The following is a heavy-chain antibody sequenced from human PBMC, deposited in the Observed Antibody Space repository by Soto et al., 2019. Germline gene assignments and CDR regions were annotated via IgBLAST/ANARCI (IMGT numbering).Heavy chain of an antibody. CDR2: INPSGGYT. CDR3: ARDLWLGESFRYYFDY. Sequence: ASVKVSCKASGYTFTSYYMNWVRQAPGQGLEWLGIINPSGGYTTYAQRFLGRVTMTRDTSASTAYMELSSLTSEDTALYYCARDLWLGESFRYYFDYWAQGTLVTVSS. V-gene: IGHV1-46*01. J-gene: IGHJ4*01. CDR1: GYTFTSYY. D-gene: IGHD3-10*01.